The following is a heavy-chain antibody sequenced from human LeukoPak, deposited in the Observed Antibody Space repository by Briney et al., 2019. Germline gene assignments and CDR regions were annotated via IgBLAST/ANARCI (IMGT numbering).Heavy chain of an antibody. Sequence: NPSETLPLTCTVSGGSISSYYWSWIRQPPGKGLEWIGYIYYSGSTNYNPSLKSRVTISVDTSKNQFSLKLSSVTAADTAVYYCARIRIYYFDYWGQGTLVTVSS. V-gene: IGHV4-59*01. D-gene: IGHD4-17*01. CDR2: IYYSGST. J-gene: IGHJ4*02. CDR1: GGSISSYY. CDR3: ARIRIYYFDY.